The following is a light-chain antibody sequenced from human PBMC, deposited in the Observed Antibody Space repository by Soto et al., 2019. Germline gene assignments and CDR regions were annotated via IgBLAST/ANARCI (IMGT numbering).Light chain of an antibody. J-gene: IGKJ4*01. CDR2: AAS. V-gene: IGKV3-15*01. Sequence: EIVLTQSPATLSVSPGERATLSCRASQSVTNDLVWYQHKPGQAPRLLIYAASTRATGIPARFSGSGSGTEFTLTISSLQSGDFAVYYCQQHKIWPLTFGGGTKVDIK. CDR1: QSVTND. CDR3: QQHKIWPLT.